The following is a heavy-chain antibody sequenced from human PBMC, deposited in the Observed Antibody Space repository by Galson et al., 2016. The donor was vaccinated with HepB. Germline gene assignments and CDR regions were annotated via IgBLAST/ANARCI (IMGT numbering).Heavy chain of an antibody. V-gene: IGHV3-33*01. CDR3: AREMDIAAAAIFDY. CDR2: IWYDGSNK. D-gene: IGHD6-13*01. J-gene: IGHJ4*02. Sequence: SLRLSCAASGFTFSRYGMHWVRQAPGKGLEWVALIWYDGSNKYYADSVKGRFTISRDNSKKTLYLQMNSLRAEDTAVFYCAREMDIAAAAIFDYWGQGTLVTVSS. CDR1: GFTFSRYG.